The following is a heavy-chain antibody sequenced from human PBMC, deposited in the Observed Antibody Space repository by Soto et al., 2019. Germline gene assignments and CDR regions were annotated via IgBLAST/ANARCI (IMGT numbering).Heavy chain of an antibody. J-gene: IGHJ6*03. CDR1: GFTFSSYA. V-gene: IGHV3-23*01. CDR2: ISGSGGST. CDR3: AKPSGRDTAMVPQDYYYYYMDV. D-gene: IGHD5-18*01. Sequence: GGSLRLSCAASGFTFSSYAMSWVRQAPGKGLEWVSAISGSGGSTYYADSVKGRFTISRDNSKNTLYLQMNSLRAEDTAVYYCAKPSGRDTAMVPQDYYYYYMDVWGKGTTVTVSS.